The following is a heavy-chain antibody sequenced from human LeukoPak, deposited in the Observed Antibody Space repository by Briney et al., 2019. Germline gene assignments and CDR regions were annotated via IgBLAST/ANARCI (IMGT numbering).Heavy chain of an antibody. CDR1: GFTFSSYG. V-gene: IGHV3-30*02. J-gene: IGHJ4*02. CDR3: AKEGSSGWYGYFDY. Sequence: GGSLRLSCAASGFTFSSYGMHWVRQAPGKGLEWVAFIRYDGGNKYYADSVKGRFTISRDNSKNTLYLQMNSLRAEDTAVYYCAKEGSSGWYGYFDYWGQGTLVTVSS. CDR2: IRYDGGNK. D-gene: IGHD6-19*01.